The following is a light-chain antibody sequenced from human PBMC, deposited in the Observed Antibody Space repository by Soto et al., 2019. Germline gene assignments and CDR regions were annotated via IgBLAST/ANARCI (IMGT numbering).Light chain of an antibody. V-gene: IGLV2-23*02. CDR2: EVS. CDR1: SSDVGSYNL. CDR3: CSYAGSSYV. J-gene: IGLJ1*01. Sequence: QSVLTQPASVSGSPGQSITISCTGTSSDVGSYNLVSWYQQHPGKAPKLMIYEVSKRPSGVSNRFSGSKSGNTASLTISGLQAEDEADYYCCSYAGSSYVFGTRTKVT.